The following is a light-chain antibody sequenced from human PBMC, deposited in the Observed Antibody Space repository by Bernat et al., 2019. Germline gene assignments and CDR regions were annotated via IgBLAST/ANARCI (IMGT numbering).Light chain of an antibody. J-gene: IGLJ3*02. V-gene: IGLV2-11*01. Sequence: QSALTQPRSVSGSPGQSVTISCTGTSSDVGGYNYVSWYQQHPGKAPKLMIFDVNKRPSGVPDRFSGSKSGNTASLTISGLQAEDEADYYCCSYAGKTAWVFGGGTKVTVL. CDR2: DVN. CDR3: CSYAGKTAWV. CDR1: SSDVGGYNY.